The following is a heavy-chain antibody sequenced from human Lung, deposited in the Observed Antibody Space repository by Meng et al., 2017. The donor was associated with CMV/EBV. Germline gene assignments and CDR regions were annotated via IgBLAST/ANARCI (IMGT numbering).Heavy chain of an antibody. CDR3: ARVEVGITSGDY. Sequence: QAQPVRSGGEVKKPGASVKVSCKASGYTFTNYGITWVRQAPGQGLEWMGWINAYNGDTNYAQTLQGRVTMTTDTSTSTAYMELRSLRSDDTAVYYCARVEVGITSGDYWGQGTLVTVSS. CDR2: INAYNGDT. CDR1: GYTFTNYG. V-gene: IGHV1-18*01. D-gene: IGHD1-26*01. J-gene: IGHJ4*02.